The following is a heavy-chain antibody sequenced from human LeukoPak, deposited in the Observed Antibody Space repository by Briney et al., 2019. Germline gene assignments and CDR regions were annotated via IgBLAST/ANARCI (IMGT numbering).Heavy chain of an antibody. CDR2: FDPEAGET. D-gene: IGHD2-2*01. Sequence: ASEKVSCKVSGYTLTELSMHWVRQAPGKGLEWMGGFDPEAGETIYAQKFQGRVTMTEDTSTDTAYMELSSLRSDDTAVYYCARAAMGSSSRSWFDPWGQGTLVTVSS. V-gene: IGHV1-24*01. J-gene: IGHJ5*02. CDR1: GYTLTELS. CDR3: ARAAMGSSSRSWFDP.